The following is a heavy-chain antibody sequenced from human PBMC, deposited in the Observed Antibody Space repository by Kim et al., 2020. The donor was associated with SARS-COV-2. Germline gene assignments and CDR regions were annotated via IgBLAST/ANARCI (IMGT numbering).Heavy chain of an antibody. Sequence: SETLSLTCAVSGVSVSSRGYYWSWFRQTPGKGPEWIGFISNSGSTKYNPSLKSRVTMSVDTSKNHFSLNLTSVTAADTAVYYCARIFEINLDFWGQGTLVTVSS. J-gene: IGHJ4*02. CDR2: ISNSGST. CDR3: ARIFEINLDF. V-gene: IGHV4-61*03. D-gene: IGHD3-3*01. CDR1: GVSVSSRGYY.